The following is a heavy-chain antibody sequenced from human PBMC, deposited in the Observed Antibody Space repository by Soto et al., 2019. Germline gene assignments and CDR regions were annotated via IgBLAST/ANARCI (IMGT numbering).Heavy chain of an antibody. Sequence: GESLKISCQTSGFAFSNYWVGWVRQMPGKGFEWIGITYPGDSATKYSPSSQGHVTISSDKSTNTAYLQWSSLRASATAIYLCQDTTNHDTDPLWPYWGQGTLVTVSS. J-gene: IGHJ4*02. CDR3: QDTTNHDTDPLWPY. CDR1: GFAFSNYW. CDR2: TYPGDSAT. V-gene: IGHV5-51*01. D-gene: IGHD2-15*01.